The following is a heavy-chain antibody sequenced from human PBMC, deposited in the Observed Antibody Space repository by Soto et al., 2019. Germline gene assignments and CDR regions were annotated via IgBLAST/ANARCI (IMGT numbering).Heavy chain of an antibody. J-gene: IGHJ6*02. Sequence: PSETLSLTCAVSGYSISSSHWWGWIRQPPGKGLEWIGYIYYSGSTYYNPSLKSRVTMSVDTSKNQFSLKVSSVTAVDTAVYYCARSYRDYGMDVWGQGTTVTVS. CDR3: ARSYRDYGMDV. CDR2: IYYSGST. V-gene: IGHV4-28*01. CDR1: GYSISSSHW. D-gene: IGHD5-18*01.